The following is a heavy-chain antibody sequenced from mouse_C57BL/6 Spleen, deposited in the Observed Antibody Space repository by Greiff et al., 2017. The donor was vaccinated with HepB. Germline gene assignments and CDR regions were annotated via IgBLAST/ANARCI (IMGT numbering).Heavy chain of an antibody. V-gene: IGHV1-55*01. D-gene: IGHD4-1*01. Sequence: QVQLQQPGAELVKPGASVKMSCKASGYTFTSYWITWVKQRPGQGLEWIGDIYPGSGSTNYNEKFKSKATLTVDTSSSTAYMQLSSLTSEDSAVYYCAREDSSWDGNYFDYWGQGTTLTVSS. CDR1: GYTFTSYW. CDR2: IYPGSGST. CDR3: AREDSSWDGNYFDY. J-gene: IGHJ2*01.